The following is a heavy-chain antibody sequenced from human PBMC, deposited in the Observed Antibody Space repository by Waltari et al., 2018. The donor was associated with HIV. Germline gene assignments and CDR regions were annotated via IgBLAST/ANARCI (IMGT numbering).Heavy chain of an antibody. CDR1: GGAFVSHS. D-gene: IGHD3-3*01. J-gene: IGHJ5*01. V-gene: IGHV1-69*08. CDR3: ASTRETMGVDFDS. CDR2: AIPMFGTA. Sequence: QVHLVQSGAEVKKPGSSVKVSCKASGGAFVSHSVNWVRQAPGQGLEWMGRAIPMFGTANYARKFQGRVTITADKSTTTAYMELNGLRIDDTAVYYCASTRETMGVDFDSWGQGTLVTVS.